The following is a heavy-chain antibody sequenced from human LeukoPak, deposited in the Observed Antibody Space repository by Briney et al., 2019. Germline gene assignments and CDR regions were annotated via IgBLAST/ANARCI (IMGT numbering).Heavy chain of an antibody. V-gene: IGHV1-69*06. CDR1: GGTFSSYA. D-gene: IGHD3-22*01. CDR3: ARPSDSSGYYWPTGSFDI. CDR2: IIPIFGTA. J-gene: IGHJ3*02. Sequence: SVKVSCKASGGTFSSYAISWVRQAPGQGLEWMGGIIPIFGTANYAQKFQGRVTITADKSTSTAYMELSSLRSEDTAVYYCARPSDSSGYYWPTGSFDIWGQGTMVTVSS.